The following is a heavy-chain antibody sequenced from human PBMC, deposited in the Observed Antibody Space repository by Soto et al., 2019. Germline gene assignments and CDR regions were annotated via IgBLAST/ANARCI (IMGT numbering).Heavy chain of an antibody. CDR1: GFTFSSYG. V-gene: IGHV3-30*03. D-gene: IGHD3-3*01. Sequence: GGSLRLSCAASGFTFSSYGMHWVRQAPGKGLEWVAVISYDGSNKYYADSVKGRFTISRDKSKNTLYLQMNSLRAEDTAVYYCSRDRDDFWSGYSQIPPNWFDPWGQGALVTVSS. CDR2: ISYDGSNK. CDR3: SRDRDDFWSGYSQIPPNWFDP. J-gene: IGHJ5*02.